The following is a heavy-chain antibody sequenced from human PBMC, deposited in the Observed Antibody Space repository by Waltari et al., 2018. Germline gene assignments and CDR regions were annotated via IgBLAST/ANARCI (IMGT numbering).Heavy chain of an antibody. CDR3: ASRRYSSSTFDI. D-gene: IGHD6-13*01. V-gene: IGHV4-34*01. CDR2: INHSGST. J-gene: IGHJ3*02. CDR1: GGSFSGYY. Sequence: QVQLQQWGAGLLKPSETLSLTCAVYGGSFSGYYWSWIRQPPGKGLEWIGEINHSGSTNYNPSLNSRGTISVDTSKNQFSLKLGSVTAADTAVYYCASRRYSSSTFDIWGQGTMVTVSS.